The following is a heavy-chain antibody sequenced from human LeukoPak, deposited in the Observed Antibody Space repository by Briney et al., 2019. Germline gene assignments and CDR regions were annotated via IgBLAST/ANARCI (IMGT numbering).Heavy chain of an antibody. V-gene: IGHV3-30-3*01. Sequence: GGSLRLSCAASGFTFSSYAMHWVRQAPGKGPEWVAVISYDGSNKYYADSVKGRFTISRENSKNTLYLQMNSLRAEDTAVYYCARGDYDSSGSQDYWGQGPLVTVSS. CDR1: GFTFSSYA. CDR2: ISYDGSNK. J-gene: IGHJ4*02. D-gene: IGHD3-22*01. CDR3: ARGDYDSSGSQDY.